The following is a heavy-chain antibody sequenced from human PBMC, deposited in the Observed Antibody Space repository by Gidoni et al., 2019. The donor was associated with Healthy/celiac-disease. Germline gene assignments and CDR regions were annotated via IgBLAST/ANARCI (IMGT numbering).Heavy chain of an antibody. D-gene: IGHD1-1*01. CDR2: ISWNSGSI. V-gene: IGHV3-9*01. Sequence: EVQLVESGGGLVQPGRSLRPSCSASGFTFDDYAMHWVRQAPGKGLEWVSGISWNSGSIGYADSVKGRFTISRDNAKNSLYLQMNSLRAEDTALYYCAKDGYGSVGYYMDVWGKGTTVTVSS. J-gene: IGHJ6*03. CDR3: AKDGYGSVGYYMDV. CDR1: GFTFDDYA.